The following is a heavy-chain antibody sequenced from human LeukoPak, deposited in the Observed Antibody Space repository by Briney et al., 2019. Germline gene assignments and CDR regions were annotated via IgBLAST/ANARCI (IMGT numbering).Heavy chain of an antibody. V-gene: IGHV4-59*08. CDR1: GGSISSYY. D-gene: IGHD3-3*01. Sequence: SETLSLTCTVSGGSISSYYWSWIRQPPGNGLEWIGYIYYSVSTNYHPSLKSRVTISVGTSKNPFSLTLSSVTAADTAVYYCPRNSFATIFGVVIPPHFDYWGQGTLVTVSS. CDR2: IYYSVST. J-gene: IGHJ4*02. CDR3: PRNSFATIFGVVIPPHFDY.